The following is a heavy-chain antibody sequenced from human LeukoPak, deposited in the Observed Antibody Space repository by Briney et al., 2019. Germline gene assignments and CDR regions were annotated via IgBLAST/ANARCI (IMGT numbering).Heavy chain of an antibody. CDR2: IYTDGGT. D-gene: IGHD3-10*01. Sequence: PGGSLRLSCAASGFTVSNNYLSWVRQAPGKGVEWVSIIYTDGGTYCADSVKGRFTISRDNSKNTLYLQMTSLRADDTAVYYCAREQPPGVYFDYWGQGTLVTVSS. CDR1: GFTVSNNY. J-gene: IGHJ4*02. V-gene: IGHV3-53*01. CDR3: AREQPPGVYFDY.